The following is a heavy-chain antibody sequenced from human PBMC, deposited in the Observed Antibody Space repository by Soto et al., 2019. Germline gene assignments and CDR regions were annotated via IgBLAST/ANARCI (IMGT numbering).Heavy chain of an antibody. CDR3: AKSINIHWQNLFDP. V-gene: IGHV3-23*01. D-gene: IGHD1-1*01. CDR2: SSGSDGRT. CDR1: GFRFSDSA. J-gene: IGHJ5*02. Sequence: EVQILESGGGLAQPGGSLRLSCVASGFRFSDSAMNWVRQAPGKGLEWVSVSSGSDGRTYYGDSVKGRFIISRDNSENTLYLDMNNLRVDDTAVYFCAKSINIHWQNLFDPWGQGTLVTVSS.